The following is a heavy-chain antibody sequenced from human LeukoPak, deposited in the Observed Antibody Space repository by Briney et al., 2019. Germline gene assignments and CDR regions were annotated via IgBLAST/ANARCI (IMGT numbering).Heavy chain of an antibody. D-gene: IGHD2-15*01. V-gene: IGHV3-48*03. J-gene: IGHJ6*03. CDR2: ISSSGSTI. CDR1: GFTFSGYE. CDR3: ARVPIVVHYYMDV. Sequence: GGSLRLSCAASGFTFSGYEMNWVRQAPGKGLEWVSYISSSGSTIYYADSVKGRFTISRDNAKNSLYLQMNSLRAEDTAVYYCARVPIVVHYYMDVWGKGTTVTVSS.